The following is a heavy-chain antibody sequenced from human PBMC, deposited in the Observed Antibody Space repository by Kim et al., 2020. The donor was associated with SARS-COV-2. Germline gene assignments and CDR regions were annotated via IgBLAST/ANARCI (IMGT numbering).Heavy chain of an antibody. Sequence: SETLSLTCTVSGGSISSSSYYWGWIRQPPGKGLEWIGSIYYSGSTYYNPSLKSRVTISVDTSKNQFPLKLSSVTAAATAVYYCARDPIPVRSSQVGAAPVPLSGADHGFDYWGQGTLVTVSS. J-gene: IGHJ4*02. CDR2: IYYSGST. CDR3: ARDPIPVRSSQVGAAPVPLSGADHGFDY. CDR1: GGSISSSSYY. D-gene: IGHD1-26*01. V-gene: IGHV4-39*06.